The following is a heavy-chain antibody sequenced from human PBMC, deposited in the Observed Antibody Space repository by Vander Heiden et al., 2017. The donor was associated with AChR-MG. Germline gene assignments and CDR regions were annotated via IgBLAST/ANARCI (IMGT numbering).Heavy chain of an antibody. D-gene: IGHD2-2*01. J-gene: IGHJ3*02. CDR1: GGSFSGYY. CDR3: AARYQNDAFDI. Sequence: QVQLQQSGAGLLKPSETLSLTCAAYGGSFSGYYWSGIRQPPGKGLEGIGEINHSGSTNYNPSLKSRVTISVDTSKNQFSLKLSSVTAADTAVYYCAARYQNDAFDIWGQGTMVTVSS. CDR2: INHSGST. V-gene: IGHV4-34*01.